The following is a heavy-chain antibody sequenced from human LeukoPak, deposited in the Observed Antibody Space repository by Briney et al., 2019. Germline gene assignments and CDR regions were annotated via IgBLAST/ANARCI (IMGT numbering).Heavy chain of an antibody. J-gene: IGHJ4*01. CDR1: GFTFNKYA. Sequence: PGGSLRLSCAASGFTFNKYAMTCVRQAPGKGLEWVSVISANGHNTYYVDSVKGRFTISRDNFKNMMYLQMDSLRVEDTAVYYCTLRTDYWGQGILVSVSS. V-gene: IGHV3-23*01. CDR3: TLRTDY. CDR2: ISANGHNT.